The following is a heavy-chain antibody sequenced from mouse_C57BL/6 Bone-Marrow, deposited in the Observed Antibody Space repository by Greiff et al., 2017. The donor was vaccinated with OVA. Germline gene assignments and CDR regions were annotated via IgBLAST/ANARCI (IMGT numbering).Heavy chain of an antibody. CDR2: IYPGSGNT. CDR1: GYTFTDYY. V-gene: IGHV1-76*01. Sequence: VQLVESGAELVRPGASVKLSCKASGYTFTDYYINWVKQRPGQGLEWIARIYPGSGNTYYNEKFKGKATLTAEKSSSTAYMQLSSLTSEDSAVYFCARPYGNGDYWGQGTTLTVSS. D-gene: IGHD1-1*01. J-gene: IGHJ2*01. CDR3: ARPYGNGDY.